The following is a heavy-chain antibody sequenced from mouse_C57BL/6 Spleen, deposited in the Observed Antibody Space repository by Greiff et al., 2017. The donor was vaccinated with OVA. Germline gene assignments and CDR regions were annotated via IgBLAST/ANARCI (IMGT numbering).Heavy chain of an antibody. CDR1: GYTFTSYW. V-gene: IGHV1-69*01. CDR3: ARADYGSSLDD. Sequence: QVHVKQPGAELVMPGASVKLSCKASGYTFTSYWMHWVKQRPGQGLEWIGEIDPSDSYTNYNQKFKGKSTLTVDKSSSTAYMQLSSLTSEDSAVYYCARADYGSSLDDWGKGTTLTVSS. J-gene: IGHJ2*01. D-gene: IGHD1-1*01. CDR2: IDPSDSYT.